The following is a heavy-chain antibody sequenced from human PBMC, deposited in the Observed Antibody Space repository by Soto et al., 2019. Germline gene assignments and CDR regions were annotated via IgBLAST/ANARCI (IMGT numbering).Heavy chain of an antibody. J-gene: IGHJ4*02. CDR1: GFTFSSYA. D-gene: IGHD3-3*01. CDR2: ISYDGSNK. V-gene: IGHV3-30*04. CDR3: AREIERLLGC. Sequence: GSLRLSCAASGFTFSSYAMHWVRQAPGKGLEWVAVISYDGSNKYYADSVEGRFTISRDNSKNTLYLQMNSLRAEDTAVYYCAREIERLLGCWGQGTLVTVSS.